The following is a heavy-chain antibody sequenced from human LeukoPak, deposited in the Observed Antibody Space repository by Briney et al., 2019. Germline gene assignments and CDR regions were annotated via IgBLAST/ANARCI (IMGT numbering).Heavy chain of an antibody. Sequence: SQTLSLTCAISGDSVSSKNAAWNWIRPSPSRGLEWLGRTYYRSKWNNDYAVSVRGRITINPDTSKNQFSLQLNSVTPEDTAVYYCARYSGLGVPDYWGQGTLVTVSS. V-gene: IGHV6-1*01. CDR1: GDSVSSKNAA. D-gene: IGHD2-21*01. J-gene: IGHJ4*02. CDR2: TYYRSKWNN. CDR3: ARYSGLGVPDY.